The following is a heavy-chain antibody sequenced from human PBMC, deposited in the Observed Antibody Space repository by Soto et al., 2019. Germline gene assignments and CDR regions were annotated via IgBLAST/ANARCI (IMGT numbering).Heavy chain of an antibody. CDR2: IDLTGGT. D-gene: IGHD6-19*01. Sequence: EVQLLESGGGLEQPGGSLRLSCGASGFTFTNYAMTWVRQAPGKGLEGVAAIDLTGGTFYANSVKGRFTVSRDNSTITLYLQTSSLTVEHTALYYCAKDDGRGWPWYFDVWGAGTLVT. CDR3: AKDDGRGWPWYFDV. J-gene: IGHJ2*01. CDR1: GFTFTNYA. V-gene: IGHV3-23*01.